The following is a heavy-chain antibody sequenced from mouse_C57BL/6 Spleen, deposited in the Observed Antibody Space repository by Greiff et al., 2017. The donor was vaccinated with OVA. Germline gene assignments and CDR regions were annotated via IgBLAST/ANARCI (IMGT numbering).Heavy chain of an antibody. Sequence: QVQLQQPGTELVKPGASVKLSCKASGYTFTSYWMHWVKQRPGQGLEWIGNINPSNGGTNYNEKFKSKATLTVDKSSSTAYMQLSSLTSEDSAVYYCAKDITTVVAPYYAMDYWGQGTSVTVSS. J-gene: IGHJ4*01. CDR3: AKDITTVVAPYYAMDY. D-gene: IGHD1-1*01. CDR2: INPSNGGT. V-gene: IGHV1-53*01. CDR1: GYTFTSYW.